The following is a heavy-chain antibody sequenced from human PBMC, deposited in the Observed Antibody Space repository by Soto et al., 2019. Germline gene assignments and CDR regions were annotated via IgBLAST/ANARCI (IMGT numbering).Heavy chain of an antibody. J-gene: IGHJ4*02. CDR2: ISGSGNFT. Sequence: PGGSLRLSCAASGFTSSSYSMNWVRQAPGKGLEWVSSISGSGNFTYYADSLKGRFTISRDNAKNSLYLQMSSLRAEDTAVYYCARGRVPERFGGQGTLVTVS. D-gene: IGHD3-3*01. CDR3: ARGRVPERF. V-gene: IGHV3-21*01. CDR1: GFTSSSYS.